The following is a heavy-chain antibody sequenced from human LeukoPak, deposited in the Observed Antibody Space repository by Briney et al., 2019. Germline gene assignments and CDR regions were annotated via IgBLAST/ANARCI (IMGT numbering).Heavy chain of an antibody. CDR1: GGSISSYY. D-gene: IGHD4-17*01. Sequence: SETLSLTCTVSGGSISSYYWSWIRQPPGKGLEWIGYIYYSGSTNYNPSLKSRVTMSVDTSKNQFSLNLSSVTAADTAVYYCARHDQGGHYGYWGQGTLVTVSS. V-gene: IGHV4-59*08. J-gene: IGHJ4*02. CDR2: IYYSGST. CDR3: ARHDQGGHYGY.